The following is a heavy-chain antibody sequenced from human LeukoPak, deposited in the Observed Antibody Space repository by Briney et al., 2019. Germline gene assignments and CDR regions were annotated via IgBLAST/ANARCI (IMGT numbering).Heavy chain of an antibody. V-gene: IGHV1-8*01. CDR3: ARAGNSGSYSLQ. D-gene: IGHD1-26*01. Sequence: ASVKVSCKASGYTFTSYDINWVRQATGQGLEWMGWMNPNSGNTGYAQKFQGRVTMTRNASISTAYMELSSLRSEDTAVYYWARAGNSGSYSLQWGQGTLVTVSS. CDR1: GYTFTSYD. J-gene: IGHJ4*02. CDR2: MNPNSGNT.